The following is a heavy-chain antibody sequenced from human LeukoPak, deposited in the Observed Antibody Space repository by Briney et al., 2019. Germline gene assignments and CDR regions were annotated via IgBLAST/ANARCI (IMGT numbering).Heavy chain of an antibody. V-gene: IGHV3-23*01. CDR3: AKDPLLRGATYDY. CDR2: NGDSGRNT. CDR1: GFTFSSYA. Sequence: GGSLRLSCAASGFTFSSYAMTWVRQAPGKGLEWVSANGDSGRNTYYADSVRGRFTISRDNSKNTLYLQMNSLRAEDTAIYYCAKDPLLRGATYDYWGQGTLVTVSS. J-gene: IGHJ4*02. D-gene: IGHD1-26*01.